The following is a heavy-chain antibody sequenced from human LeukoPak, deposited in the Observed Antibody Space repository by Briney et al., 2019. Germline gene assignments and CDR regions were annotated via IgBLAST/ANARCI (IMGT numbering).Heavy chain of an antibody. CDR1: GYSFTRYW. CDR3: ARQSPSPTHYYYYMDV. J-gene: IGHJ6*03. CDR2: IYPGDSDT. Sequence: GESLKISCKGSGYSFTRYWIGWVRQMPGKGLEWMGIIYPGDSDTRYSPSFQGQVTISADKSISTAYLQWSSLKASDTAIYYCARQSPSPTHYYYYMDVWGKGTTVTVSS. V-gene: IGHV5-51*01.